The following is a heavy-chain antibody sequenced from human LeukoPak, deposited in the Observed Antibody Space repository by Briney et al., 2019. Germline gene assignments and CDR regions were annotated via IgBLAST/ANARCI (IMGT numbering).Heavy chain of an antibody. V-gene: IGHV1-18*01. J-gene: IGHJ6*02. CDR3: ARVLRSGWAQRGDYYYYGMDV. CDR1: GYTFTSYG. Sequence: ASVKVSCKASGYTFTSYGISWVRQAPGQGLEWKGWISAYNGNTNYAQKLQGRVTMTTDTSTSTAYMELRSLRSDDTAVYYCARVLRSGWAQRGDYYYYGMDVWGQGTTATVSS. D-gene: IGHD6-19*01. CDR2: ISAYNGNT.